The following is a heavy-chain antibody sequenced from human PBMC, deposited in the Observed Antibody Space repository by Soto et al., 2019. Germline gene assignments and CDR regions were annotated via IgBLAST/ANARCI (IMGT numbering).Heavy chain of an antibody. CDR1: GFTFSPYA. Sequence: EVQLLESGGGLVQPGGSLRLSCAASGFTFSPYAMSWVRQAPGKGLEWVSSISGSGGSTHYADSVKGRFTVSRDNSKRALSLQMSSLREEDTATYYCAKGLRRLLRTQYYYGLDVWGRGTTVPVSS. CDR3: AKGLRRLLRTQYYYGLDV. V-gene: IGHV3-23*01. CDR2: ISGSGGST. J-gene: IGHJ6*02. D-gene: IGHD3-10*01.